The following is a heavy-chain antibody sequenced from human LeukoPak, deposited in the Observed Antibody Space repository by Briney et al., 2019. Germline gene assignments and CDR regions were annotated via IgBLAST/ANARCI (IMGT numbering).Heavy chain of an antibody. D-gene: IGHD6-19*01. CDR1: GFTFSSYG. V-gene: IGHV3-33*06. CDR3: AKALSIAVAGFDY. Sequence: AGSLRLSCAASGFTFSSYGMHWVRQAPGKGLKWVAVIWYDGSNKYYADSVKGRFTISRDNSKNTLYLQMNSRRAEDTAVYYCAKALSIAVAGFDYWGQGTLVTVSS. J-gene: IGHJ4*02. CDR2: IWYDGSNK.